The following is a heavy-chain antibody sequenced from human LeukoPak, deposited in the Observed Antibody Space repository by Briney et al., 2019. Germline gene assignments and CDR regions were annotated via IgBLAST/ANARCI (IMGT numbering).Heavy chain of an antibody. D-gene: IGHD2-2*01. CDR3: AKYCSSTSCPDYYYYMDV. J-gene: IGHJ6*03. CDR2: ISSSSSYI. CDR1: GLTFSSYS. V-gene: IGHV3-21*01. Sequence: GGSLRLSCAASGLTFSSYSMNWVRQAPGKGLEWVSSISSSSSYIYYADSVKGRFTISRDNAKNSLYLQMNSLRAEDTAVYYCAKYCSSTSCPDYYYYMDVWGKGTTVTVSS.